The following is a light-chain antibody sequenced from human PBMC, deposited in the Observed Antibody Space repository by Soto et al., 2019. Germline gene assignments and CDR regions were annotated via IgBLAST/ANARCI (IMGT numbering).Light chain of an antibody. Sequence: EIVMTQSPATLSVSPGERATLSCRASQSVSSNLAWYQQKPGQAPRLLIFGASTRATGIPASFSGSGSGTEFTLTISSLQSEDFEVYYYQQYNDWPPVTFGQGTKVEIK. CDR3: QQYNDWPPVT. CDR1: QSVSSN. J-gene: IGKJ1*01. CDR2: GAS. V-gene: IGKV3-15*01.